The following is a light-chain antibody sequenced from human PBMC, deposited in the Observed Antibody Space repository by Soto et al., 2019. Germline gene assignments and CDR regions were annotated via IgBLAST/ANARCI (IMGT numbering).Light chain of an antibody. CDR1: SSDIGGYNY. Sequence: QSVLTQSASVSGSPGQSITISCTGTSSDIGGYNYVSWYQQHPDKAPKLMIFEVSNRPSGVSNRFSGSKSGNTASLTISGLQAEDEADYYCTSYTRVFGGGTKLTVL. CDR2: EVS. CDR3: TSYTRV. J-gene: IGLJ3*02. V-gene: IGLV2-14*01.